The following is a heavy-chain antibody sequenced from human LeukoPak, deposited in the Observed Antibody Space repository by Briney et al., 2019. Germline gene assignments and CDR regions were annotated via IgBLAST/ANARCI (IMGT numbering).Heavy chain of an antibody. J-gene: IGHJ6*04. Sequence: CAXSXFTFSSYNMNWVRQAPGKGLEWVSSITSSSSYIYYADSVKGGFTISRDNAKNSLYIQMDSLRDEDTDEYYCXXDXXXXXXXAXXYXXMXVWGKGXTVTVSS. CDR2: ITSSSSYI. CDR3: XXDXXXXXXXAXXYXXMXV. V-gene: IGHV3-21*06. CDR1: XFTFSSYN. D-gene: IGHD1-26*01.